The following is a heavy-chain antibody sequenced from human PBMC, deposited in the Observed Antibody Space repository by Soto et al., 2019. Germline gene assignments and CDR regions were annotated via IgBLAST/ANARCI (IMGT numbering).Heavy chain of an antibody. CDR3: ATRGYSYGYSGLPY. V-gene: IGHV1-24*01. CDR1: GYTLTELS. D-gene: IGHD5-18*01. J-gene: IGHJ4*02. Sequence: GASVKVSCKVSGYTLTELSMHWVRQAPGKGLEWMGGFDPEDGETIYAQKFQGRVTMTEDTSTDTAYMELSSLRSEDTAVYYCATRGYSYGYSGLPYWGQGTLVTVSS. CDR2: FDPEDGET.